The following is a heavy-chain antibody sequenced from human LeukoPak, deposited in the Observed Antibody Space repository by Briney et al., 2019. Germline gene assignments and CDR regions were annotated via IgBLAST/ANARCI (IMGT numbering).Heavy chain of an antibody. CDR1: GGTFSSYA. J-gene: IGHJ3*02. CDR3: ARVIVVGDASDI. CDR2: IIPIFGTA. V-gene: IGHV1-69*13. D-gene: IGHD3-22*01. Sequence: ASVKVSCKASGGTFSSYAISWVRQAPGQGLEWMGGIIPIFGTANYAQKFQGRVTITADESTSTAYMELSSLRSEDTAVYYCARVIVVGDASDIWGQGTMVTVSS.